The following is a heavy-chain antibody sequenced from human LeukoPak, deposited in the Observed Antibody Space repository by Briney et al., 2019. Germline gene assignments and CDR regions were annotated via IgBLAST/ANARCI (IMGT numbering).Heavy chain of an antibody. D-gene: IGHD3-22*01. CDR1: GGSFSGYY. J-gene: IGHJ3*02. V-gene: IGHV4-34*01. CDR3: ARCKDDSSGSSDEAFDI. CDR2: INHSGST. Sequence: SETMSLTCAVYGGSFSGYYWSWIRQPPGKGREWIGEINHSGSTNYNPSLKSRVTISVDTSKNQFSLKLSSVTAADTAVYYCARCKDDSSGSSDEAFDIWGQGTMVTVSS.